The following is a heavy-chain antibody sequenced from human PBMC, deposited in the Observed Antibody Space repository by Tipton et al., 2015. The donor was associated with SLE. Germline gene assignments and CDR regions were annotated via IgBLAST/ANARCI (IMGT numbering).Heavy chain of an antibody. D-gene: IGHD1-26*01. V-gene: IGHV4-4*09. Sequence: TLSLTCSVSGVSISGYYWNWFRQPPGKGLEWVGHIYSSENTDSNPSLKSRITMSLDTSNNQVSLKLRIVTAADTAIYYFVTLVGTTGHCGQGTLVTVSS. J-gene: IGHJ4*02. CDR3: VTLVGTTGH. CDR1: GVSISGYY. CDR2: IYSSENT.